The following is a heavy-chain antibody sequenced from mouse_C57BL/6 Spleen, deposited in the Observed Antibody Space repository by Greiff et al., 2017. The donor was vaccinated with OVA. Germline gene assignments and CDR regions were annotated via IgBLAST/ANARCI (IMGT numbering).Heavy chain of an antibody. CDR2: IYPRSGNT. J-gene: IGHJ2*01. D-gene: IGHD1-1*01. Sequence: VQLQESGAELARPGASVKLSCKASGYTFTSYGISWVKQRTGQGLEWIGEIYPRSGNTYYNEKFKGKATLTADKSSSTAYMELRSLTSEDSAVYFCARIEAETTVVDYWGQGTTLTVSS. CDR3: ARIEAETTVVDY. V-gene: IGHV1-81*01. CDR1: GYTFTSYG.